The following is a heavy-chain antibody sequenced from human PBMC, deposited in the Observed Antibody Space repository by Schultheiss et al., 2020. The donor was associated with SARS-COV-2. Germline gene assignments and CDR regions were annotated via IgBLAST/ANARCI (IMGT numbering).Heavy chain of an antibody. CDR2: INPSGGST. J-gene: IGHJ2*01. CDR1: GYTFIGYY. V-gene: IGHV1-46*01. D-gene: IGHD5-24*01. Sequence: ASVKVSCKASGYTFIGYYMHWVRQAPGQGLEWMGIINPSGGSTSYAQKFQGRVTMTRDTSTSTVYMELSSLRSEDTAVYYCARPSIEMATSGYFDLWGRGTLVTVSS. CDR3: ARPSIEMATSGYFDL.